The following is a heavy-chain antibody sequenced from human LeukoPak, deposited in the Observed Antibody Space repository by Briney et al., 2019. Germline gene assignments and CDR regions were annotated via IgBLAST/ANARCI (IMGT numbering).Heavy chain of an antibody. V-gene: IGHV1-18*01. J-gene: IGHJ4*02. CDR2: ISAYNGNT. CDR3: ARDLVWEYYYDSSGYSAFDC. D-gene: IGHD3-22*01. Sequence: ASVKVSCKASGYTFTSYGISWVRQAPGQGLEWMGWISAYNGNTNYAQKLQGRVTMTTDTSTSTAYMELRSLRSDDTAVYYCARDLVWEYYYDSSGYSAFDCWGQGTLVTVSS. CDR1: GYTFTSYG.